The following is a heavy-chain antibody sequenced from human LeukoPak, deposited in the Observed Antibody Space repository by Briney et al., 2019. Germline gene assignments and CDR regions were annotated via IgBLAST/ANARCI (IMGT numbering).Heavy chain of an antibody. CDR2: IGTAGDT. V-gene: IGHV3-13*01. CDR1: GFTFSSYD. D-gene: IGHD3-10*01. J-gene: IGHJ4*02. Sequence: GGSLRLSCAASGFTFSSYDMHWVRQATGKGLEWVSAIGTAGDTYYPGSVKGRFTISRENAKSSLYLQMNSLRAGDTAVYYCASRGRFGEFDYWGQGTLATVSS. CDR3: ASRGRFGEFDY.